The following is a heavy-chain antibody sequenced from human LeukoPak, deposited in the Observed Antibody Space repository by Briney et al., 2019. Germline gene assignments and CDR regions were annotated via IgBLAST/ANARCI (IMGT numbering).Heavy chain of an antibody. CDR2: IYPGDSDT. CDR1: GYSFTNYW. D-gene: IGHD5-18*01. Sequence: GESLKISCKGSGYSFTNYWIGWVRQMPGKGLEWMGIIYPGDSDTRYSPSFQGQVTISADKSISTAYLQWSSLKASDTAMYYCARRYSGYSYGYDWFDPWGQGTLVTVSS. V-gene: IGHV5-51*01. J-gene: IGHJ5*02. CDR3: ARRYSGYSYGYDWFDP.